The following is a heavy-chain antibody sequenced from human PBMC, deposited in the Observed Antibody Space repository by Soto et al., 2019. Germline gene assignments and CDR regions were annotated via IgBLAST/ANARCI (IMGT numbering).Heavy chain of an antibody. CDR2: MSGGGETT. CDR3: AKWHTYYYDSRGFSGFDC. V-gene: IGHV3-23*01. CDR1: GLTFSRYA. D-gene: IGHD3-22*01. Sequence: EVQLLESGGGLVQPGGSLRLPCAASGLTFSRYAMTWVRQAPGKGLEWVSAMSGGGETTYYADSVKGRFTISRDNSRNTLYLQMNSLRAEDTAAYYCAKWHTYYYDSRGFSGFDCWGRGTLVTVSS. J-gene: IGHJ4*02.